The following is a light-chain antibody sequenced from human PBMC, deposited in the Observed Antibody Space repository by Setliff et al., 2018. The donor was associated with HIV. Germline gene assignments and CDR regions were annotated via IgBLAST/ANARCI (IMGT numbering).Light chain of an antibody. V-gene: IGLV2-14*03. J-gene: IGLJ1*01. CDR1: TNDVGAYNY. CDR2: GVT. Sequence: QSVLTQPASVSGSPGQSIAISCTGTTNDVGAYNYVSWYQQHPGKAPKLIIYGVTNRPSGVSDRFSGSKSGDTASLTISGLQTEDEADYYCSSYSTSSTPSVFGTGTKVT. CDR3: SSYSTSSTPSV.